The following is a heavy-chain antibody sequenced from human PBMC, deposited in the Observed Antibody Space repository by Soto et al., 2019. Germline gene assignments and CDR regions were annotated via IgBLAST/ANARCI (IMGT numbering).Heavy chain of an antibody. J-gene: IGHJ1*01. CDR2: ISAYNGYT. D-gene: IGHD2-21*02. CDR3: AGSIAYCGGDCYSGLDFQH. V-gene: IGHV1-18*01. Sequence: ASVKVSCKASGYTFTNYGISWVRQAPGQGLEWMGWISAYNGYTNYAQKLQGRVTMTTDTSTSTAYMELRSLRSDDTAVYYCAGSIAYCGGDCYSGLDFQHWGQGTLVTVSS. CDR1: GYTFTNYG.